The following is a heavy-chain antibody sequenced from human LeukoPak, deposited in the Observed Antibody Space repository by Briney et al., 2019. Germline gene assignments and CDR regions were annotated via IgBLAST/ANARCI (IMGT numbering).Heavy chain of an antibody. CDR1: GGSVSSSSYY. CDR3: ASCHNFGYYYYYMDV. Sequence: PSQTLSLTCTVSGGSVSSSSYYWSWTRQPAGKGLEWIVRIYTSGSTNYNPSLKSRVTISVDTSKNQFHLKLSSVTAADTAVYYCASCHNFGYYYYYMDVWGKGTTVTVSS. CDR2: IYTSGST. J-gene: IGHJ6*03. D-gene: IGHD3-10*01. V-gene: IGHV4-61*02.